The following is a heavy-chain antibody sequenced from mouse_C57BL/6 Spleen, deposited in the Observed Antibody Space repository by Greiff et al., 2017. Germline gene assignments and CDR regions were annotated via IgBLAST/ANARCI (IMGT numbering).Heavy chain of an antibody. Sequence: EVQRVESGGGLVQPGGSLKLSCAASGFTFSDYYMYWVRQTPEQRLEWVAYISNGGGSTYYPDTVKGRFTISRDNAKNTLYLQMSRLKSEDTAMYYCARLKLRRGYYYAMDYWGQGTSVTVSS. CDR3: ARLKLRRGYYYAMDY. CDR2: ISNGGGST. V-gene: IGHV5-12*01. J-gene: IGHJ4*01. CDR1: GFTFSDYY. D-gene: IGHD2-12*01.